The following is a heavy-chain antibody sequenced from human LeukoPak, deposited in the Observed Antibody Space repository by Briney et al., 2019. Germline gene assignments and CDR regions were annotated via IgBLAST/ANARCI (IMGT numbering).Heavy chain of an antibody. V-gene: IGHV3-23*01. CDR1: GFTFSTYV. J-gene: IGHJ4*02. CDR2: IGTSGATT. Sequence: PGGSLRLSCVTSGFTFSTYVMSWVRKFPGKGLEWLSSIGTSGATTTYADSVKGRFTISRDNSENTLYLQMNSLRVEDTAEYYCERIERCDYWGQGTLVTVSS. CDR3: ERIERCDY.